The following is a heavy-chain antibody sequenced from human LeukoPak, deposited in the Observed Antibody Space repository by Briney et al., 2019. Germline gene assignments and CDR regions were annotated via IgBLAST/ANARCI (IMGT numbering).Heavy chain of an antibody. Sequence: GGSLRLSCAASGFTFSSYSMNWVRQAPGKGLEWVSSISSSSSYIYYADSVKGRFTISRDNAKNTLYLQMNSLRAEDTAVYYCARDPPPSSWTNYYYYGMDVWGQGTTVTVSS. CDR1: GFTFSSYS. V-gene: IGHV3-21*01. CDR3: ARDPPPSSWTNYYYYGMDV. D-gene: IGHD6-13*01. CDR2: ISSSSSYI. J-gene: IGHJ6*02.